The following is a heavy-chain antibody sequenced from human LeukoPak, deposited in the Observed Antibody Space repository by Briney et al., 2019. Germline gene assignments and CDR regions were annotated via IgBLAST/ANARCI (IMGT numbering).Heavy chain of an antibody. CDR1: GVSFSGYY. V-gene: IGHV4-34*01. D-gene: IGHD3-10*01. CDR3: ARVSGFYYYGSGTANYYYYGMDV. J-gene: IGHJ6*02. CDR2: INHNGST. Sequence: PSESLSLTCAVYGVSFSGYYWRWIRQPPGKGLEWIGEINHNGSTNYNPSLNSRVTISVDTSKNQFALKLSSVTAADTAVYYCARVSGFYYYGSGTANYYYYGMDVWGQGTTVTVSS.